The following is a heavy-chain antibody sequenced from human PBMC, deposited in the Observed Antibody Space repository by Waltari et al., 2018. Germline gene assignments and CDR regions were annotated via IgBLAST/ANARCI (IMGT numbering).Heavy chain of an antibody. CDR2: ISSSSSYI. CDR1: GFTFSSYS. D-gene: IGHD6-19*01. Sequence: EVQLVESGGGLVKPGGSLRLSCAASGFTFSSYSMNWVRQAPGKGLEWVSSISSSSSYIYYADSVKGRFTISRDNAKNSLYLQMNSLRAEDTAVYYCARAQLRRVAVATPSFDYWGQGTLVIVSS. CDR3: ARAQLRRVAVATPSFDY. J-gene: IGHJ4*02. V-gene: IGHV3-21*01.